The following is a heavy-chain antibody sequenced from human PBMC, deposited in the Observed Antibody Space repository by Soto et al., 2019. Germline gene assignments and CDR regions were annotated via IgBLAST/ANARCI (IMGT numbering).Heavy chain of an antibody. Sequence: QVQLVQSGAEVKKPGASVKVSCEASGYTFSSYGISWVRQAPGQGFEWMGWISGYNSITRYAQKFQGRVTMTTDTSTSTAYMELRSLRSDDTAVYYCARACGSTDYWGQGTLVTVSS. CDR1: GYTFSSYG. CDR3: ARACGSTDY. D-gene: IGHD6-13*01. J-gene: IGHJ4*02. CDR2: ISGYNSIT. V-gene: IGHV1-18*01.